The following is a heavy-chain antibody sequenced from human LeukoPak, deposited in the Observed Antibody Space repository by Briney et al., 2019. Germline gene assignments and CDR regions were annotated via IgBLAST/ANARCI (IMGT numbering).Heavy chain of an antibody. Sequence: GGSLRLSCAASGFTFSSYAMHWVRQAPGKGLEWVAVISYDGSNKYYADSVKGRFTISRDNSKNTLYLQMNSLRAEDTAVYHCARDASFNYYDSSGHAKDGMDVWGQGTTVTVSS. V-gene: IGHV3-30-3*01. D-gene: IGHD3-22*01. CDR1: GFTFSSYA. CDR3: ARDASFNYYDSSGHAKDGMDV. J-gene: IGHJ6*02. CDR2: ISYDGSNK.